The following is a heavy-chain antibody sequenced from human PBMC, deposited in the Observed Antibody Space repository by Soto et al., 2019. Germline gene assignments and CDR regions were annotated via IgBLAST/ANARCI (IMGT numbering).Heavy chain of an antibody. CDR3: ARHIVVVPAAIVYYYGMDV. Sequence: QVQLVQSGAEVKKPGSSVKVSCKASGGTFSSYAISWVRQAPGQGLEWMGGIIPIFGTANYAQKFQGRVTITADESTSTAYMELSSLRSEDTAVYYCARHIVVVPAAIVYYYGMDVWGQGTTVTVSS. J-gene: IGHJ6*02. D-gene: IGHD2-2*02. V-gene: IGHV1-69*01. CDR2: IIPIFGTA. CDR1: GGTFSSYA.